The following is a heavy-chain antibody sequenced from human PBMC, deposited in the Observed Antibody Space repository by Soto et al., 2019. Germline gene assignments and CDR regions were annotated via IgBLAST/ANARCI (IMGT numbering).Heavy chain of an antibody. CDR3: GRGVRSVMVYASLYFDY. D-gene: IGHD2-8*01. CDR2: INHSGST. J-gene: IGHJ4*02. CDR1: GGSFSGYY. V-gene: IGHV4-34*01. Sequence: SETLSLTCAVYGGSFSGYYWSWIRQPPGKGLEWIGEINHSGSTNYNPSLKSRVTISVDTSKNQFSLKLSSVTAADTAVYYCGRGVRSVMVYASLYFDYWGQGTLVTVSS.